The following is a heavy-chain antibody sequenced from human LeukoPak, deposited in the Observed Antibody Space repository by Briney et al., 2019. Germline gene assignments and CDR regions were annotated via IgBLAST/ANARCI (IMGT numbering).Heavy chain of an antibody. CDR3: ARGTGEGYTYGRYYFDY. V-gene: IGHV1-2*02. Sequence: AASVTVSCKASGYTFTSYYMHWVRQAPGQGLEWMGWINPNSGVTDYAQNFQGRVTMTRDTSISTAYVELSRLRSDDTAVYYCARGTGEGYTYGRYYFDYWGQGTLVTVSS. J-gene: IGHJ4*02. D-gene: IGHD5-18*01. CDR2: INPNSGVT. CDR1: GYTFTSYY.